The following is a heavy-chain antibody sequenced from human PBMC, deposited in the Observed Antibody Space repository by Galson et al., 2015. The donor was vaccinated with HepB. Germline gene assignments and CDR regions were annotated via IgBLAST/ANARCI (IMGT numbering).Heavy chain of an antibody. J-gene: IGHJ4*02. CDR3: ARGNSSGWYLSAYFDY. D-gene: IGHD6-19*01. CDR1: GDSVSSNSAA. V-gene: IGHV6-1*01. CDR2: TYYRSKWYN. Sequence: CAISGDSVSSNSAAWNWIRQSPSRGLEWLGRTYYRSKWYNDYAVSVKSRITINPDTSKNQFSLQLNSVTPEDTAVYYCARGNSSGWYLSAYFDYWGQGTLVTVSS.